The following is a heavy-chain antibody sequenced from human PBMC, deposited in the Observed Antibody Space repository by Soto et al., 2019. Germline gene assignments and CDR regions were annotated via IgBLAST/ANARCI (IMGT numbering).Heavy chain of an antibody. J-gene: IGHJ4*02. V-gene: IGHV1-18*04. Sequence: QVQLVQSAPEVKRPGASVKVSCRASGYTITSYGLNWVRRASGQGLEWMGRIATHDGSAVSAQSLQGRLILTRASFTNTAYMELGGLTSDDTGLYYCWRNDGDDSTNFWGQGTLVTVSS. CDR3: WRNDGDDSTNF. CDR1: GYTITSYG. CDR2: IATHDGSA. D-gene: IGHD3-22*01.